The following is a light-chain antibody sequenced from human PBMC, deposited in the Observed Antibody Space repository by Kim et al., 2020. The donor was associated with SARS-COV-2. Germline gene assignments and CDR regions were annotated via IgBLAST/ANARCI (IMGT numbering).Light chain of an antibody. CDR1: SSDVGGYNY. J-gene: IGLJ1*01. CDR3: SSYTSSSLYV. V-gene: IGLV2-14*03. CDR2: DVS. Sequence: GHSITISCTGTSSDVGGYNYVSWYQHHPGKAPKLMIYDVSNRPSGVSNRFSGSKSGNTASLTISGLQAEDEADYYCSSYTSSSLYVFGTGTKVTVL.